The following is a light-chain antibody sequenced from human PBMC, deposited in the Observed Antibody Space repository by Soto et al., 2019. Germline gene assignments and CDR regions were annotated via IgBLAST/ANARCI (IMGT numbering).Light chain of an antibody. Sequence: IQMPQSPSTLPASVGDRVTITCRASQRISTWLAWYRQKLGKAPKPLIYQPSHLEIGVPPRFSGSGSGTEFTLTISSWKPDDFASYYCQQYNSYWGTFGQGTKADTK. V-gene: IGKV1-5*03. CDR3: QQYNSYWGT. CDR1: QRISTW. J-gene: IGKJ1*01. CDR2: QPS.